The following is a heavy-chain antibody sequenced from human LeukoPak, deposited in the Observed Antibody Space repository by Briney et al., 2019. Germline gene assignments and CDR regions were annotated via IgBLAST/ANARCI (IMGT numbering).Heavy chain of an antibody. J-gene: IGHJ4*02. Sequence: PGGSLRLSCAAWVFTLKSYDVLGVRESTGNGLEWVSVISGSDARTYYAASVKARFTISRASSKNTLYLQMNSLRAEDTAVYYCAKDLRYWGQGTPVTVSS. CDR1: VFTLKSYD. CDR3: AKDLRY. D-gene: IGHD4-17*01. V-gene: IGHV3-23*01. CDR2: ISGSDART.